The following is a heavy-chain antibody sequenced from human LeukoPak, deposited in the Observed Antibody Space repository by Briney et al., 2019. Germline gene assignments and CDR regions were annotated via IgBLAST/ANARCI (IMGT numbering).Heavy chain of an antibody. V-gene: IGHV4-34*01. CDR2: INHSGST. J-gene: IGHJ6*03. CDR1: GGSFSGYY. CDR3: ARRRVGATFYYYYMDV. D-gene: IGHD1-26*01. Sequence: SETLSLTCAVYGGSFSGYYWSWIRQPPRKGLEWIGEINHSGSTNYNPSLMSRVTISVDTSKNQFSLKLSSVTAADTSVYYCARRRVGATFYYYYMDVWGKGTTVTVSS.